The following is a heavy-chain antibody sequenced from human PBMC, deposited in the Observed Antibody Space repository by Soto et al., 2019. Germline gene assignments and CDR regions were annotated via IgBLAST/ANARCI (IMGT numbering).Heavy chain of an antibody. CDR1: GFTFSSYW. CDR2: INQDGSEK. V-gene: IGHV3-7*05. D-gene: IGHD6-13*01. Sequence: PGGSLRLSCATSGFTFSSYWMSWVRQAPGKGLERVANINQDGSEKNYVDSVKGRFTISRDNAKNSLYLQMNSLRAEDTSVYYCVTYSSNWYGRECDHWGQGTLVTVSS. J-gene: IGHJ4*02. CDR3: VTYSSNWYGRECDH.